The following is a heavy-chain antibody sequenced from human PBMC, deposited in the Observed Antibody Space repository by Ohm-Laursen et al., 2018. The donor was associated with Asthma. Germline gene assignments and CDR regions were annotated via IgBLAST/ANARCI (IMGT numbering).Heavy chain of an antibody. Sequence: SLRLSCSASGFTFSSYSMNWVRQAPGKGLEWVSSISSSSSYIYYADSVKGRFTISRDNAKNSLYLQMNSLRAEDTAVYYCARDAVAGKSVPFDYWGQGTLVTVSS. J-gene: IGHJ4*02. V-gene: IGHV3-21*01. D-gene: IGHD6-19*01. CDR3: ARDAVAGKSVPFDY. CDR1: GFTFSSYS. CDR2: ISSSSSYI.